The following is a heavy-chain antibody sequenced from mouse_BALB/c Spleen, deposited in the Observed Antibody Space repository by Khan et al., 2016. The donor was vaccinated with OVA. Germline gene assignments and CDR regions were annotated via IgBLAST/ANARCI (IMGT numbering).Heavy chain of an antibody. CDR1: GYTFTSYW. D-gene: IGHD2-1*01. CDR3: ARGYFGNYEFAY. V-gene: IGHV1S132*01. Sequence: QVQLKESGAELVKPGASVKLSCKTSGYTFTSYWIQWVKQRPGQGLGWIGQIFPGTGTNYYNENFKGKATLTEDTSSNTAYMQLSSLTSEDSAVYFCARGYFGNYEFAYWGQGTLVTVSP. J-gene: IGHJ3*01. CDR2: IFPGTGTN.